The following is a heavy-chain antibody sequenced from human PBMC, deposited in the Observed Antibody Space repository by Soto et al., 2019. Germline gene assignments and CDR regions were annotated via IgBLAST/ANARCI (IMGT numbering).Heavy chain of an antibody. D-gene: IGHD4-4*01. Sequence: GGSLRLSCAASGFTFSSYGMHWVRQAPGKGLEWVAVISYDGSNKYYADSVKGRFTISRDNSKNTLYLQMNSLRAEDTAVYYCAKDQEDYTEVDAFDIWGQGKMVTVSS. CDR1: GFTFSSYG. V-gene: IGHV3-30*18. J-gene: IGHJ3*02. CDR2: ISYDGSNK. CDR3: AKDQEDYTEVDAFDI.